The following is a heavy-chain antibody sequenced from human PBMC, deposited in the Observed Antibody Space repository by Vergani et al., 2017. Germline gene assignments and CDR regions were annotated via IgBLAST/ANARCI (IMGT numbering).Heavy chain of an antibody. J-gene: IGHJ6*03. CDR2: ISSDGSKK. Sequence: QVQLAESGGGRVQPGRSLRLSCAASGFSLSSHAIHWVRQAPGKGLEWVAVISSDGSKKYYADSVKGRFTISRDNSKNTLDLQMNSLRTQDTAVYYCAKAGSVTSGSLQYNFYMDVWGKGTTVTVS. V-gene: IGHV3-30*18. D-gene: IGHD3-10*01. CDR1: GFSLSSHA. CDR3: AKAGSVTSGSLQYNFYMDV.